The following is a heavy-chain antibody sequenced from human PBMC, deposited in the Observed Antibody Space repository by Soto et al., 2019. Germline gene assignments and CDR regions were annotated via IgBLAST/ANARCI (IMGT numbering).Heavy chain of an antibody. J-gene: IGHJ4*02. CDR2: ISYDGSNK. CDR3: AKGAARVGYFDY. Sequence: VQLVESGGGVVQPGRSLRLSCAASGFTFSSYGMHWVRQAPGKGLEWVAVISYDGSNKYYADSVKGRFTISRDNSKNTLYLQMNSLRAEDTAVYYCAKGAARVGYFDYWGQGTLVTVSS. D-gene: IGHD1-26*01. V-gene: IGHV3-30*18. CDR1: GFTFSSYG.